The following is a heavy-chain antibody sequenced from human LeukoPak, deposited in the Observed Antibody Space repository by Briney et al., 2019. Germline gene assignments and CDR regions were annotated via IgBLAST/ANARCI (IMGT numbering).Heavy chain of an antibody. D-gene: IGHD1-26*01. V-gene: IGHV4-34*01. CDR2: INHSGST. Sequence: SETLSLTCAVYGGSFSGYYWSWIRQPPGKGLEWIGEINHSGSTNYNPSLKSRVTISVDTSKNQFSLKLSSVTAADTAVYYCARAKLRGTVDYWGQGTLVTVSS. J-gene: IGHJ4*02. CDR3: ARAKLRGTVDY. CDR1: GGSFSGYY.